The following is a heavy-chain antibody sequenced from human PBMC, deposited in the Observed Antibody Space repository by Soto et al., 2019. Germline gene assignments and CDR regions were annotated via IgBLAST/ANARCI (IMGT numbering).Heavy chain of an antibody. J-gene: IGHJ5*02. CDR1: GGSIMSYF. CDR2: IYSSGST. V-gene: IGHV4-59*01. D-gene: IGHD3-3*01. CDR3: ARDRYDFWSGYYFTQAYNWFDP. Sequence: PSETLSLTCTVSGGSIMSYFWSWVRQPPGKGLEWIGQIYSSGSTYYSPSLKSRVTISVDTSKNQFSLKLSSVTAADTAVYYCARDRYDFWSGYYFTQAYNWFDPWGQGTLVTVSS.